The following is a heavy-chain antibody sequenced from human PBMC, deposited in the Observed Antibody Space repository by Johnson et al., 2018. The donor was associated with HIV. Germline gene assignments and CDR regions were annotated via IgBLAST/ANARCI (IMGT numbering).Heavy chain of an antibody. CDR3: VKERQLVRSFDI. J-gene: IGHJ3*02. CDR2: VSHDGSNE. CDR1: GLSFSNFG. V-gene: IGHV3-30*18. D-gene: IGHD6-6*01. Sequence: QVQLVESGGGVVQPGKSLTLSCVGSGLSFSNFGIHWVRQAPGKGPEWVAVVSHDGSNEYYADSVKGRCTVSRDNTKNTLYLQMNSLRPEDTAVYYCVKERQLVRSFDIGGQGTMVAVSS.